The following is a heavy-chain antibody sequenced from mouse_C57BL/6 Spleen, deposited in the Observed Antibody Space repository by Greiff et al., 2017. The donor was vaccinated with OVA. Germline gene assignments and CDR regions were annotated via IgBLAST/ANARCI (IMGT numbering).Heavy chain of an antibody. D-gene: IGHD2-4*01. J-gene: IGHJ3*01. CDR3: ASLYYDYAGAY. CDR1: GFNIKDYY. Sequence: VQLKESGAELVKPGASVKLSCTASGFNIKDYYMHWVKQRTEQGLEWIGRIDPEDGETKYAPKVQGKAPITADTASNTAYLQLSSLTSEDTAVYYCASLYYDYAGAYWGQGTLVTVSA. CDR2: IDPEDGET. V-gene: IGHV14-2*01.